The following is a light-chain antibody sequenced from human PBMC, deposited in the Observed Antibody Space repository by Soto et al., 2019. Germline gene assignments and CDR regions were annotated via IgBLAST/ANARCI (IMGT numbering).Light chain of an antibody. CDR2: ENN. J-gene: IGLJ1*01. CDR3: QSYDSSLSGYV. Sequence: QLVLTQPPSVSEAPGQRVTISCTGXSSNIGAGYEAHWYQQVPGTAPKLLIYENNNRPSGVPDRFSGSKSGTSASLAITGLQAEDEAEYYCQSYDSSLSGYVFGTGTKLTVL. V-gene: IGLV1-40*01. CDR1: SSNIGAGYE.